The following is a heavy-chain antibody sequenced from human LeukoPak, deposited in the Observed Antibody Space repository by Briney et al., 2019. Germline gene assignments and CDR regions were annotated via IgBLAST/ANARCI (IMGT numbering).Heavy chain of an antibody. CDR3: ARFTPQGYGWGGYNRFDP. V-gene: IGHV4-59*01. J-gene: IGHJ5*02. D-gene: IGHD3-16*01. Sequence: SETLSLTCTVSGESISGFYWTWIRQPPGKGLEWIGYIYYSGRTNYNPSLKSRVTISVDTSKNQFSLNLTSVTAADTAVYYCARFTPQGYGWGGYNRFDPWGQGTLVTVSS. CDR1: GESISGFY. CDR2: IYYSGRT.